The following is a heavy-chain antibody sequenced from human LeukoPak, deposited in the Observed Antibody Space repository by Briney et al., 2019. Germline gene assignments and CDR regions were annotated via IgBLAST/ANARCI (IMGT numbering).Heavy chain of an antibody. CDR1: GFTFRNEE. D-gene: IGHD1-26*01. J-gene: IGHJ4*02. V-gene: IGHV3-48*03. CDR3: ARGGNYAPFDY. CDR2: ISNTGGPI. Sequence: QAGGSLRLSCVVSGFTFRNEEMNWVRQAPGKGLEWIAYISNTGGPIHYRDSVKGRFTISRDNAQSSLFLQMNSLRPDDTAIYYCARGGNYAPFDYWGQGALVAVS.